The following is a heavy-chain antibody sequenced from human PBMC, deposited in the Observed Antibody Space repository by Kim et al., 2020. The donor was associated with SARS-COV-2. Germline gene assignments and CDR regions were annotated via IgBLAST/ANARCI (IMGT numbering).Heavy chain of an antibody. CDR1: GGSISSGDYY. CDR2: IYYSGST. V-gene: IGHV4-30-4*01. D-gene: IGHD3-22*01. Sequence: SETLSLTCTVSGGSISSGDYYWSWIRQPPGKGLEWIGYIYYSGSTYYNPSLKSRVTISVDTSKNQFSLKLSSVTAADTAVYYCARYPHYYDSSGYHHAFDIWGQGTMVTVSS. CDR3: ARYPHYYDSSGYHHAFDI. J-gene: IGHJ3*02.